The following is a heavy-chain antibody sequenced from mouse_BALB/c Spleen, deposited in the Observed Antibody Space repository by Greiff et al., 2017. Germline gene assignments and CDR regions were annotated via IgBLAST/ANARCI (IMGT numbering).Heavy chain of an antibody. Sequence: EVKLMESGGGLVQPKGSLKLSCAASGFTFNTYAMNWVRQAPGKGLEWVARIRSKSNNDATYYNESVKDRFNISRDDSQSMLYLQMNKLKTEDTAMYFFVRKYSYHYYAMDYWGQGTSVTVSS. V-gene: IGHV10-1*02. J-gene: IGHJ4*01. CDR3: VRKYSYHYYAMDY. CDR1: GFTFNTYA. CDR2: IRSKSNNDAT. D-gene: IGHD2-12*01.